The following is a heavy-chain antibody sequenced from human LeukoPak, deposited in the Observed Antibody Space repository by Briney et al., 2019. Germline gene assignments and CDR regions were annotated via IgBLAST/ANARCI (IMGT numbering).Heavy chain of an antibody. Sequence: PSETLSLTCAVYGGTFSGYYWSWIRQPPGKGLEWIGEINHSGSTNYNPSLKSRVTISVDTSKNQFSLKLSSVTAADTAVYYCARGMRIAVAGQVGATSGYDYWGQGTLVTVSS. D-gene: IGHD6-19*01. J-gene: IGHJ4*02. CDR3: ARGMRIAVAGQVGATSGYDY. CDR2: INHSGST. V-gene: IGHV4-34*01. CDR1: GGTFSGYY.